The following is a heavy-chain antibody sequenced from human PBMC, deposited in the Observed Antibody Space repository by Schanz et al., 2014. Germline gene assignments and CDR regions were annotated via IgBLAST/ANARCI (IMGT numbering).Heavy chain of an antibody. V-gene: IGHV3-48*01. CDR2: ISSSSSTI. CDR3: AKDGIMVQGVIWERYFDS. CDR1: GFTFSSYT. Sequence: EVQLLESGGGLVRPGGSLRLSCAASGFTFSSYTMNWVRQAPGKGLEWVSYISSSSSTIYYADSVKGRFTISRDNAKNSLFLQMNSLRAEDTAVYYCAKDGIMVQGVIWERYFDSWGQGTLVTVSS. D-gene: IGHD3-10*01. J-gene: IGHJ4*02.